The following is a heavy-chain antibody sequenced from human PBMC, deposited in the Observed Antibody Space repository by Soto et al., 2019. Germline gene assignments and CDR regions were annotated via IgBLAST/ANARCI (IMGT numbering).Heavy chain of an antibody. CDR1: GFSLSTRGVG. CDR2: IYWDDDE. Sequence: QITLKESGPTLVKPTQTLTLTCTFSGFSLSTRGVGVGWIRQPPGKALEWLALIYWDDDEGYSPSLKSRLTITNDTPKTQVVLTMTTMDPVDAATYYCAHRPRGYSYHFDYCGQGTLVTVSS. J-gene: IGHJ4*02. V-gene: IGHV2-5*02. D-gene: IGHD5-18*01. CDR3: AHRPRGYSYHFDY.